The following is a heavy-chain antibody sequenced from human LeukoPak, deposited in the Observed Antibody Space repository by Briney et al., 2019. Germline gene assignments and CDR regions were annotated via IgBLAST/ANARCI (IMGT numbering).Heavy chain of an antibody. V-gene: IGHV4-61*02. D-gene: IGHD3-3*01. CDR1: GGSISSGSYY. CDR2: IDTSGST. Sequence: PSETLSLTCTGSGGSISSGSYYWSWIRQPAGKVREWIGRIDTSGSTNYNPSLKSRVTISVDTSKNQFSLKLSSVTAADTAVYYCARGPYDFWSGYYRPFDYWGQGTLVTVSS. CDR3: ARGPYDFWSGYYRPFDY. J-gene: IGHJ4*02.